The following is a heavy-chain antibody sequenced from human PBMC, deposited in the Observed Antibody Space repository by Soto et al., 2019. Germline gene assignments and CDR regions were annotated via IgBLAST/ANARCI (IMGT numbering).Heavy chain of an antibody. CDR2: ISGSGVST. D-gene: IGHD4-17*01. V-gene: IGHV3-23*01. CDR1: AFTFSNYA. J-gene: IGHJ4*02. CDR3: VKDAGYGDYVPPAWDY. Sequence: EVQLLESGGGLEQPGGSLRLSCAASAFTFSNYAMTWVRQAPGKGLEWVSSISGSGVSTYYADSVKGRFTISRDQSKNKLYLQMNSLRAEDTAVYYCVKDAGYGDYVPPAWDYWGQGTLVTVSS.